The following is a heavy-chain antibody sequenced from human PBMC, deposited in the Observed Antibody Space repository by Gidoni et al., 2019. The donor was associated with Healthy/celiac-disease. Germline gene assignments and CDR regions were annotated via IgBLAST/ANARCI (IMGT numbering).Heavy chain of an antibody. CDR3: ARGPIAVAGIRHFGAFDY. J-gene: IGHJ4*02. CDR1: GGTFSSYA. Sequence: QVQLVQSGAEVKKPGSSVKVSCKASGGTFSSYAISWVRQAPGQGLEWMGGIIPIFGTANYAQKFQGRVTITADESTSTAYMELSSLRSEDTAVYYCARGPIAVAGIRHFGAFDYWGQGTLVTVSS. V-gene: IGHV1-69*01. D-gene: IGHD6-19*01. CDR2: IIPIFGTA.